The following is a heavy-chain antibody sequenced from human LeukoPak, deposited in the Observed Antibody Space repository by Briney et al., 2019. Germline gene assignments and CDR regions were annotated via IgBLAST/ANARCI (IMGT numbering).Heavy chain of an antibody. V-gene: IGHV3-23*01. D-gene: IGHD6-13*01. CDR3: AKYSSSWYANWYFYL. CDR2: ISGSGGST. J-gene: IGHJ2*01. Sequence: WGSLRLSCAASGFTFSSYAMGWVRQAPGQGLEWVSAISGSGGSTYYTDSVRGRFTISRDNSKNTLYLRRSSLRAEATALYYWAKYSSSWYANWYFYLWGRGTLGTVSS. CDR1: GFTFSSYA.